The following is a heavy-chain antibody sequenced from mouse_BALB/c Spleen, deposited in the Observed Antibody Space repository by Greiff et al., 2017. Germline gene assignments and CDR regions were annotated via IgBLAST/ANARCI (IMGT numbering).Heavy chain of an antibody. V-gene: IGHV1-9*01. CDR1: GYTFSSYW. Sequence: VQLQQSGAELMKPGASVKISCKATGYTFSSYWIEWVKQRPGHGLEWIGEILPGSGSTNYNEKFKGKATFTADTSSNTAYMQLSSLTSEDSAVYYCARRLRYAWFAYWGQGTLVTVSA. D-gene: IGHD1-1*01. CDR3: ARRLRYAWFAY. CDR2: ILPGSGST. J-gene: IGHJ3*01.